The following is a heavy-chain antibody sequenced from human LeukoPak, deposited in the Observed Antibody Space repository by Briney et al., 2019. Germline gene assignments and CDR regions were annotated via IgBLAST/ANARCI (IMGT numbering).Heavy chain of an antibody. D-gene: IGHD1-26*01. CDR3: AREGLPYSGRGKAVFDY. Sequence: PAETLSLTCTVSGGSISSYYWSWIRQPPGKGLEWIGHIYYSGSTNYNPSLKRSVHISVDPSKNQFSLKLSFVTAWDTAVYYRAREGLPYSGRGKAVFDYWGQGTLVTVSS. CDR1: GGSISSYY. V-gene: IGHV4-59*01. J-gene: IGHJ4*02. CDR2: IYYSGST.